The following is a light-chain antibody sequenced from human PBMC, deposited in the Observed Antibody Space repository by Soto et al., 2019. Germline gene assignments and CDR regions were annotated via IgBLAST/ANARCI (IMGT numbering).Light chain of an antibody. Sequence: EIAMTQSPATLSVSPGERGTLYCRASQSVSSNLAWYQQKPGQAPRLLIYAASARATGIPARFSGSGSGTDFTLTISRLEPEDFAVYYCQQYGSSPKTFGQGTKVDIK. CDR3: QQYGSSPKT. J-gene: IGKJ1*01. V-gene: IGKV3-15*01. CDR1: QSVSSN. CDR2: AAS.